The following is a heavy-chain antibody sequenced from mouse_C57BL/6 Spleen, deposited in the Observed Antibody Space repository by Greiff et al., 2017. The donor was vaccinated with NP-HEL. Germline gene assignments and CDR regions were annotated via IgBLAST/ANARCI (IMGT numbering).Heavy chain of an antibody. CDR1: GYTFTSYW. V-gene: IGHV1-64*01. CDR3: ASSPSHYYDYEGGLAY. J-gene: IGHJ3*01. D-gene: IGHD2-4*01. Sequence: VQLQQSGAELVKPGASVKLSCKASGYTFTSYWMHWVKQRPGQGLEWIGMIHPNSGSTNYNDKFKSKATLTVDKSSSTAYMPLSSLTSDDSAVYHWASSPSHYYDYEGGLAYWAKGLWSPSPQ. CDR2: IHPNSGST.